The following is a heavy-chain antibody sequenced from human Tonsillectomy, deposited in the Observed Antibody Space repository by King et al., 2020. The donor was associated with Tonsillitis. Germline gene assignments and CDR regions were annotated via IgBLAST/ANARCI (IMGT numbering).Heavy chain of an antibody. J-gene: IGHJ3*02. CDR3: AKGIGPVDGLGDDAFDI. Sequence: VQLVESGGGLVQPGRSLRLSCAASGFTFDDYAMHWVRQAPGKGLEWVSGISWNSGSIGYADSVKGRFTISRDNAKNSLYLQMNSLRAEDTALYYCAKGIGPVDGLGDDAFDIWGQGTMVTVSS. V-gene: IGHV3-9*01. CDR1: GFTFDDYA. D-gene: IGHD1-26*01. CDR2: ISWNSGSI.